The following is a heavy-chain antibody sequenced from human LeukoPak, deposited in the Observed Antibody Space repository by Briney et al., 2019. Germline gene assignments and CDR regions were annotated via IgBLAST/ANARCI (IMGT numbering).Heavy chain of an antibody. CDR3: ARDRWEARATIAAAHPYDY. CDR1: GYTLTELS. V-gene: IGHV1-24*01. CDR2: FDPEDGET. D-gene: IGHD6-13*01. J-gene: IGHJ4*02. Sequence: ASVKVSCKVSGYTLTELSMHWVRQAPGKGLEWMGGFDPEDGETIYAQKFQGRVTMTEDTSTDTAYMELSSLRSEDTAVYYCARDRWEARATIAAAHPYDYWGQGTLVSVSS.